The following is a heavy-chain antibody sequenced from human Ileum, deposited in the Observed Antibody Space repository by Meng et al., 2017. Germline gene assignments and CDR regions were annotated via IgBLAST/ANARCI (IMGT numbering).Heavy chain of an antibody. CDR3: ARGGPWFDP. CDR2: INHSGRT. J-gene: IGHJ5*02. V-gene: IGHV4-34*01. Sequence: LSRWGAGLWSPPERLPPACAVYGGSFSGYYWSWIRQPPGKGLEWIGEINHSGRTNYNPSLKSRVTISVDTSKNQFSLKLSSVTAADTAVYYCARGGPWFDPWGQGTLVTVSS. CDR1: GGSFSGYY.